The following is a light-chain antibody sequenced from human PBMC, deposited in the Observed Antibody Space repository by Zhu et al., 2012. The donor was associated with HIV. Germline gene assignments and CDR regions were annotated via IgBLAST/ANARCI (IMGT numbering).Light chain of an antibody. CDR2: DTS. CDR1: GSVRSF. Sequence: IGLTQSPATLSLSPGERATVSCRASGSVRSFLAWYQQKPGQAPRLLIYDTSKRATGIPARFSGSGSGTDFTLTISSLEPEDFALYYCQQRSSWPLTFGGGTKVEIK. J-gene: IGKJ4*01. V-gene: IGKV3-11*01. CDR3: QQRSSWPLT.